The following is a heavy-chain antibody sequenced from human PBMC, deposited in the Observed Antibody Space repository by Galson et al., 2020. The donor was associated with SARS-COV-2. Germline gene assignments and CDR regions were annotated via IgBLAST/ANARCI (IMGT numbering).Heavy chain of an antibody. J-gene: IGHJ4*02. CDR1: GYSISSGYY. Sequence: SETLSPTCTVSGYSISSGYYWGWIRQPPGKGLEWIGSIYHSGSTYYNPSLKSRVTISVDTSKNQFSLKLSSVTAADTAVYYCGYGYSSSWYMGWGQGTLVTVSS. D-gene: IGHD6-13*01. V-gene: IGHV4-38-2*02. CDR3: GYGYSSSWYMG. CDR2: IYHSGST.